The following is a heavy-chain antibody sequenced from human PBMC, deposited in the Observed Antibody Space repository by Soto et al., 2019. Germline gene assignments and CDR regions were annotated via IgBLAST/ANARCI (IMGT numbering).Heavy chain of an antibody. J-gene: IGHJ6*02. CDR1: GYTFTDYW. CDR3: ARQISNFRYYYYAMEV. CDR2: IYPGDSDT. Sequence: ESLKILWKASGYTFTDYWIGWVPQLPGKGLEWMGIIYPGDSDTRYSPSFQGHVTITVDKSTSTAYLQWNTLKASDTAMYYCARQISNFRYYYYAMEVWGQGTAVTVSS. V-gene: IGHV5-51*01. D-gene: IGHD4-4*01.